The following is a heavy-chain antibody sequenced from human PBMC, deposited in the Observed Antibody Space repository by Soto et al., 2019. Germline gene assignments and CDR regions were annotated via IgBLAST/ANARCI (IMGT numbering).Heavy chain of an antibody. V-gene: IGHV1-3*01. CDR3: AGSPPPLSATAILDS. CDR2: INGVNDNT. Sequence: QVQLLQSGAEVKTPGASVKLACRTSGYTFAKYAVHWVRQAPGQRLEWMGWINGVNDNTKYSQKFQGRVTFTRDTSASTVYMDLSSLRSEDTALYYCAGSPPPLSATAILDSWGQGTLVTVSS. J-gene: IGHJ4*02. CDR1: GYTFAKYA. D-gene: IGHD2-2*02.